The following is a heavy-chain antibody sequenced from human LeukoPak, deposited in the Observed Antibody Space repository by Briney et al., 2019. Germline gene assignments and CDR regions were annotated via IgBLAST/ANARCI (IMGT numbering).Heavy chain of an antibody. V-gene: IGHV3-48*01. CDR1: GFTSSSYS. J-gene: IGHJ5*02. Sequence: GGSLRLSCAASGFTSSSYSMNWVRQAPGKGLEWVSYISSSSSTIYYADSVKGRFTISRDNAKNSLYLQMNSLRAEDTAVYYCAREGDGYNGWFDPWGQGTLVTVSS. CDR2: ISSSSSTI. CDR3: AREGDGYNGWFDP. D-gene: IGHD5-24*01.